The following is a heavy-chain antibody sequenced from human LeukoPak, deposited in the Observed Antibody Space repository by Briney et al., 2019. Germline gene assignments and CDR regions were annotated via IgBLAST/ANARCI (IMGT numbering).Heavy chain of an antibody. J-gene: IGHJ6*02. D-gene: IGHD6-13*01. CDR1: GGSISSGGYY. CDR2: IYYSGST. V-gene: IGHV4-31*03. Sequence: SETLSLTCTVSGGSISSGGYYWSWIRQHPGKGLEWIRYIYYSGSTYYNPSLKSRVTISVDTSKNQFSLKLSSVTAADTAVYYCARGPNSSSWYTSYYYYYGMDVWGQGTTVTVSS. CDR3: ARGPNSSSWYTSYYYYYGMDV.